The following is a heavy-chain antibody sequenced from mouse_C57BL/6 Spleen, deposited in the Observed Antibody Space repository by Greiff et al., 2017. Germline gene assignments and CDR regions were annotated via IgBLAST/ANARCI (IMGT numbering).Heavy chain of an antibody. Sequence: QVLLQQPGAELVRPGSSVKLSCKASGYTFTSYWMHWVKQGPIQGLEWIGNIDPSDSETQYTQKFKDKATLSVDKSSSKAYMQLSSLKAEDSAVFYSARCLYYCRSIDYCGDGTTLSVSS. CDR2: IDPSDSET. D-gene: IGHD1-1*01. CDR1: GYTFTSYW. V-gene: IGHV1-52*01. CDR3: ARCLYYCRSIDY. J-gene: IGHJ2*01.